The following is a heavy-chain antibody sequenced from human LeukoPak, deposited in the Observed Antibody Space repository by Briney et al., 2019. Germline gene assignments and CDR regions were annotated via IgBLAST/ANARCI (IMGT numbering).Heavy chain of an antibody. J-gene: IGHJ4*02. CDR2: IYHSGST. Sequence: SETLSLTCAVSGGSTSSGGYSWSWIRQPPGKGLEWIGYIYHSGSTYYNPSLKSRVTISVDTSKNQFSLKLSSVTAADTAVYYCIKGIAAAGHFDYWGQGTLVTVSS. CDR1: GGSTSSGGYS. D-gene: IGHD6-13*01. V-gene: IGHV4-30-2*01. CDR3: IKGIAAAGHFDY.